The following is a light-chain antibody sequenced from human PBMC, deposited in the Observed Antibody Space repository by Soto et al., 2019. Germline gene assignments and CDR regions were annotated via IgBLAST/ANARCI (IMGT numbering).Light chain of an antibody. CDR1: NSNIGRNF. CDR2: SDN. V-gene: IGLV1-47*02. Sequence: QAVVTQPPSASGTPGQSVTISCSGSNSNIGRNFVYWYEHVPGTTPKLLIFSDNQRPPGVPDRFSGPKSGTSASLAISGLRSEDEADYYCATWDDSLSGWVFGGGTQLTVL. J-gene: IGLJ3*02. CDR3: ATWDDSLSGWV.